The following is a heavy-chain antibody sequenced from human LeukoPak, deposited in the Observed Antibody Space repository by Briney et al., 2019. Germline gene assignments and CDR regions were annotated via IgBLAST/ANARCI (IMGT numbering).Heavy chain of an antibody. Sequence: SETLSLTCTVSGGSISSSSYYWGCIRQPPGKGLEWIGNIYYSGSTYYNPSLRSRVTISVDTSKNQFSLILNSVTAADTAFYYCAREMGHDLTEFDSWGQGTLVTVSS. J-gene: IGHJ4*02. CDR2: IYYSGST. V-gene: IGHV4-39*07. D-gene: IGHD3-3*01. CDR3: AREMGHDLTEFDS. CDR1: GGSISSSSYY.